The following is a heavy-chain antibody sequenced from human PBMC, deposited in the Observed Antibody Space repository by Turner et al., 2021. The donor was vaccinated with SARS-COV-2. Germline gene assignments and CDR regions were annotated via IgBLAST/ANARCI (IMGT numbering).Heavy chain of an antibody. V-gene: IGHV4-39*01. CDR3: ATTPWLRGHFDY. J-gene: IGHJ4*02. Sequence: QLQLQESGPGLVKPSETLSLTCTVSGGSISSSTYYWGWIRQPPGKGLEWIGNIYYSGSTYYNPSLKSRVTISVDTSKNQFSLKLSSVTAADTAVYYCATTPWLRGHFDYWGQGTLVTVSS. CDR1: GGSISSSTYY. CDR2: IYYSGST. D-gene: IGHD5-12*01.